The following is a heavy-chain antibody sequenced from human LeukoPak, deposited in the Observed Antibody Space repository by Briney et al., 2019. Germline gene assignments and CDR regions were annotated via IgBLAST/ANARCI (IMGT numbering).Heavy chain of an antibody. CDR1: GGSFSGYC. CDR3: ARGYCSSTSCYKGRGNYYMDV. V-gene: IGHV4-34*01. J-gene: IGHJ6*03. D-gene: IGHD2-2*02. CDR2: INHSGST. Sequence: SETLSLTCAVYGGSFSGYCWSWIRQPPGKGLEWIGEINHSGSTNYNPSLKSRVTISVDTSKNQFSLKLSSVTAADTAVYYCARGYCSSTSCYKGRGNYYMDVWGKGTTVTVSS.